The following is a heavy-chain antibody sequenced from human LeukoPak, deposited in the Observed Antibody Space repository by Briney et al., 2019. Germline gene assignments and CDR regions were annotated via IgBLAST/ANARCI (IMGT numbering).Heavy chain of an antibody. V-gene: IGHV3-20*04. D-gene: IGHD3-10*01. J-gene: IGHJ6*03. Sequence: GGSLRLSCAASGFTFDDYGMSWVRQAPGKGLEWVSGINWNGGSTGYADSVKGRFTISRDNAKNSLYLQMNSLRAEDTALYYCARTTMDYYYYYYMDVWGKGTTVTVSS. CDR2: INWNGGST. CDR3: ARTTMDYYYYYYMDV. CDR1: GFTFDDYG.